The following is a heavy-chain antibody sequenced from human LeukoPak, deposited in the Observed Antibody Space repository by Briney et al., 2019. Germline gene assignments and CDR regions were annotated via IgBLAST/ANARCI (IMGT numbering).Heavy chain of an antibody. J-gene: IGHJ3*02. V-gene: IGHV4-34*01. CDR2: INHSGST. Sequence: KPSETLSLTCAVYGGSFSGYYWSWIRQPPGKGLEWIGEINHSGSTNYNTSLKSRVTISVDTSKNQFSLKLSSVTAADTAVYYCARGRRSRLRYFDWLTSAFDIWGQGTMVTVSS. CDR1: GGSFSGYY. D-gene: IGHD3-9*01. CDR3: ARGRRSRLRYFDWLTSAFDI.